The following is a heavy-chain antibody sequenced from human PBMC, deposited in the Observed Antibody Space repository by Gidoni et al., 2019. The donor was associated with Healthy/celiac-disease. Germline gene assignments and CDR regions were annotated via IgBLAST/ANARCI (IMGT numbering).Heavy chain of an antibody. CDR3: ARLYGDYDSLL. D-gene: IGHD4-17*01. J-gene: IGHJ4*02. V-gene: IGHV3-66*02. CDR1: GFTVSSNS. Sequence: EVQPVESGGGLVQPGGSLRLSCAASGFTVSSNSMGWVRQAPGKGLEWVSVIYSGCSTYYADSVKGRFTISRDNSKNTLYLQMNSLRAEDTAVYYCARLYGDYDSLLWGQGTLVTVSS. CDR2: IYSGCST.